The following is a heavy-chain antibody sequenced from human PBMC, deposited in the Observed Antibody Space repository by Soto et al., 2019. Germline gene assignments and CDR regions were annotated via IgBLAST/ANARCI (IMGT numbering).Heavy chain of an antibody. CDR2: FIPIFGTT. Sequence: QVHLVQSGAEVQKPGSSVKVSCKASGGTFSSYAISWVRQAPGQGLEWMGGFIPIFGTTNYAQKFQGRVTITGDESTSTAYMELSSLRSEDTAVYYCTRDRGRRYNDGRGYYYSAYWGQGTLVTVSS. D-gene: IGHD3-22*01. CDR3: TRDRGRRYNDGRGYYYSAY. J-gene: IGHJ4*02. CDR1: GGTFSSYA. V-gene: IGHV1-69*01.